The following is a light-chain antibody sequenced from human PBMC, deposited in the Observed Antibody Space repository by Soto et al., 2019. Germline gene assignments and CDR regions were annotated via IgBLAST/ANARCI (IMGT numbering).Light chain of an antibody. Sequence: QSALTQPPSVSAAPGQKVTISCSGSSSNIGNRDVSWYQHLPGTAPKLLIYDNNKRPSGIPDRFSGSKSGTSATLAITGLQTGDEADYYCETWDSSLRAAVFGGGTQLTVL. CDR2: DNN. CDR1: SSNIGNRD. V-gene: IGLV1-51*01. J-gene: IGLJ2*01. CDR3: ETWDSSLRAAV.